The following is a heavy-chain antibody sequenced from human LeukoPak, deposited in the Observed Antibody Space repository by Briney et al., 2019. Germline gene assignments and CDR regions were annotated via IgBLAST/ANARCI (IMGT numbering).Heavy chain of an antibody. CDR1: GGSISSYY. Sequence: SETLSLTCTVSGGSISSYYWSWIRQPPGKGLEWIGYIYYSGSTNYNPSLKSRVTISVDTSKNQFSLKLSSVTAADTAVYYCARDRHYYDRYMDVWGKGTTVTVSS. CDR2: IYYSGST. D-gene: IGHD3-22*01. CDR3: ARDRHYYDRYMDV. J-gene: IGHJ6*03. V-gene: IGHV4-59*01.